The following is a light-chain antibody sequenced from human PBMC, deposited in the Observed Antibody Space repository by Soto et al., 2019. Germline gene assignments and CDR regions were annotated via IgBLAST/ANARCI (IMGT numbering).Light chain of an antibody. CDR2: DVS. CDR1: SSDVGGYNY. V-gene: IGLV2-11*01. J-gene: IGLJ1*01. CDR3: AAWDGSLKEYV. Sequence: QSALTQPRSVSGSPGQSVTISCTGTSSDVGGYNYVSWYQQHPGKAPKLMIYDVSKRPSGVPDRFSGSKSGNTASLAISGLQSEDEADYYCAAWDGSLKEYVFGTGTKLTVL.